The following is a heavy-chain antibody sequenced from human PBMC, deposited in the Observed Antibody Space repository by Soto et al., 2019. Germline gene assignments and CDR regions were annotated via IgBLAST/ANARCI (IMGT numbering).Heavy chain of an antibody. V-gene: IGHV4-59*04. J-gene: IGHJ4*02. CDR1: GGSLSGYY. Sequence: SETLSLTCAVYGGSLSGYYWTWIRQPPGKGLEWIGSIYYSGRTYNNPSLRSRVSMSIDTSKDQFSLKLKSVTAADTALYFCARQRTSVVTQAYFDVWGPGSLVTVSS. CDR2: IYYSGRT. CDR3: ARQRTSVVTQAYFDV. D-gene: IGHD2-21*02.